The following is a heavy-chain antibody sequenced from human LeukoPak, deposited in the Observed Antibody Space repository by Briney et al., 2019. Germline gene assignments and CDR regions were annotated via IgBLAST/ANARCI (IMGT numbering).Heavy chain of an antibody. CDR3: ARRTVTAGDFDY. CDR1: GGSVSSGSYY. D-gene: IGHD4-11*01. Sequence: SETLSLTCTVSGGSVSSGSYYWSWIRQPPGKGLEWIGEINHSGSTNYNPSLRSRVTISVDTSKNQFSLKLSSVTAADTAVYYCARRTVTAGDFDYWGQGTLVTVSS. V-gene: IGHV4-39*07. CDR2: INHSGST. J-gene: IGHJ4*02.